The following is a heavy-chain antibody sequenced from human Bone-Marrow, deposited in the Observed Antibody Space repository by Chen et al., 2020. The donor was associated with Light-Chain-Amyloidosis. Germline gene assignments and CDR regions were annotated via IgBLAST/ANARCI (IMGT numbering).Heavy chain of an antibody. D-gene: IGHD6-19*01. Sequence: EVQLVESGGDLVQPGRSLRLSCTASGFTFDEHAIHWVRQPPRKGLEWVSGITWNSGHIDYADSVKGRFTVSRDNTKSSLYLQMNSLRVEDTALYFCARDLASSAWYALDSWGQGTQVTVSS. CDR3: ARDLASSAWYALDS. V-gene: IGHV3-9*01. CDR1: GFTFDEHA. CDR2: ITWNSGHI. J-gene: IGHJ4*02.